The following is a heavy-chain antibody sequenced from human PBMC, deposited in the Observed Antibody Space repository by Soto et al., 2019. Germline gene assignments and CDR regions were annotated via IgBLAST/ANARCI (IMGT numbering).Heavy chain of an antibody. CDR2: IWYDGSNK. J-gene: IGHJ3*02. CDR3: AREISFLEWLFFAFDI. V-gene: IGHV3-33*01. CDR1: GFTFSSYG. Sequence: QVQLVESGGGVVQPGRSLRLSCAASGFTFSSYGMHWVRQAPGKGLEWVAVIWYDGSNKYYADSVKGRFTISRDNSKNMLYLQTNSLRAADTAVYYCAREISFLEWLFFAFDICVHGTMVTVSS. D-gene: IGHD3-3*01.